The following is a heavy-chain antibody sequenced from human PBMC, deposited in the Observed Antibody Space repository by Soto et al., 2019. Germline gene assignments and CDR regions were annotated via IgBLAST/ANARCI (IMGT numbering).Heavy chain of an antibody. V-gene: IGHV3-23*01. CDR3: AKGLGDYYYMDV. J-gene: IGHJ6*03. CDR2: ISDSGGST. CDR1: GFTFSSYT. Sequence: EVQLLESGGGLVQPGGSLRLSCAASGFTFSSYTMSWVRQAPEKGLEWVSAISDSGGSTYYADSVKGRFTISRDNSKHTLFLQVNSLRAEDTAVYYCAKGLGDYYYMDVWGKGTTVTVSS.